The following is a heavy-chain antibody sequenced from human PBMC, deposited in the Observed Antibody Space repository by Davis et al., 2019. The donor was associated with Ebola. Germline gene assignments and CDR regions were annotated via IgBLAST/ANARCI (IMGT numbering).Heavy chain of an antibody. CDR1: GFSFSSYW. J-gene: IGHJ4*02. CDR3: AKDFEGDGSFRVY. D-gene: IGHD3-9*01. V-gene: IGHV3-74*01. CDR2: INEDESTT. Sequence: GESLKISCAASGFSFSSYWMHWVRQTPGKGLVWVSRINEDESTTSYADSVQGRFIISRDNSKNTLYLQMNSLRAEDTAVYYCAKDFEGDGSFRVYWGQGTLVTVSS.